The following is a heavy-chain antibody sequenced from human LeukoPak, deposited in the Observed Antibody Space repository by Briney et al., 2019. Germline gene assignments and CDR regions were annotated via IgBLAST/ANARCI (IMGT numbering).Heavy chain of an antibody. J-gene: IGHJ4*02. D-gene: IGHD4-17*01. CDR3: ARLGGYGDPSRSFDY. Sequence: PGGSLRLSCAASGFTVSSNYMSWVRQAPGKGLEWVAVIWYDGSNKYYADSVKGRFTISRDNSKNTLYLQMNSLRAEDTAVYYCARLGGYGDPSRSFDYWGQGTLVTVSS. V-gene: IGHV3-33*08. CDR1: GFTVSSNY. CDR2: IWYDGSNK.